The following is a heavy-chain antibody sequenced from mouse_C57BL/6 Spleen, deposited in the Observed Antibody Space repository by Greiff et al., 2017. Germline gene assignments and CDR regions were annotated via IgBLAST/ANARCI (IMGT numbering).Heavy chain of an antibody. CDR2: IDPENGDT. CDR3: TTVGKDYKGY. V-gene: IGHV14-4*01. CDR1: GFNINDDY. D-gene: IGHD2-12*01. Sequence: EVQLQQSGAELVRPGASVKLSCTASGFNINDDYMHWVKQRPEQGLEWIGWIDPENGDTEYASKFQGKATITADTSSNTAYLQLSSLTSEDTAVYYCTTVGKDYKGYWGQGTTLTVSS. J-gene: IGHJ2*01.